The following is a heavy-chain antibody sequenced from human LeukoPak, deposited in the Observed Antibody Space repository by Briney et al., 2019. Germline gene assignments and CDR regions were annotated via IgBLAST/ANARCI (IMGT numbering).Heavy chain of an antibody. V-gene: IGHV4-59*08. D-gene: IGHD6-6*01. CDR2: IYYSGST. CDR3: ARHNEGRSSSYYYYGMDV. J-gene: IGHJ6*02. CDR1: GGSISRYY. Sequence: SETLSLTCTVSGGSISRYYWSWNRQPPGKGLEWIGYIYYSGSTNYNPSPKSRVTISVDTSKNQFSLKLSSVTAADTAVYYCARHNEGRSSSYYYYGMDVWGQGTTVTVSS.